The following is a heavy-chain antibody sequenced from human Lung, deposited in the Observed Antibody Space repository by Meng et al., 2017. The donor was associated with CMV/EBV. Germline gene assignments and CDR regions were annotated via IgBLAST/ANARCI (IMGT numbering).Heavy chain of an antibody. D-gene: IGHD2-2*01. CDR3: ARVSGYCSTTSCQWVGGEGYYYYGMNV. J-gene: IGHJ6*02. CDR2: ISSSSGTI. Sequence: GEXXKISCAASGFTFRTYSMNWVRQAPGKGLEWVSHISSSSGTIYYADSVKGRFTVSRDNAKNSLYLQMNSLRAEDTAVYYCARVSGYCSTTSCQWVGGEGYYYYGMNVWGQGTTVTVSS. CDR1: GFTFRTYS. V-gene: IGHV3-48*04.